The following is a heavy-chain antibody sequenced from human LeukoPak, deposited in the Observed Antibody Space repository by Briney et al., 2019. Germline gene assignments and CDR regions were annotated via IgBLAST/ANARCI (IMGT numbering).Heavy chain of an antibody. Sequence: ASVKVSCKASGYTFTSYGISWVRQAPGQGLEWMGWISAYNGNTNYAQKLQGRVTMTTDTSTSTAYMELRSLRSDDTAVYYCARVRLLDYDFWSGYYMRPHYYGMDVWGQGTTVTVSS. CDR3: ARVRLLDYDFWSGYYMRPHYYGMDV. CDR1: GYTFTSYG. J-gene: IGHJ6*02. V-gene: IGHV1-18*01. D-gene: IGHD3-3*01. CDR2: ISAYNGNT.